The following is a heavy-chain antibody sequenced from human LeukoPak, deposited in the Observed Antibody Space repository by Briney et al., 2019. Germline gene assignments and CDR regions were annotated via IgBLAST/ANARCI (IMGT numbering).Heavy chain of an antibody. CDR2: MNPNSGNT. CDR1: GYTFSSYD. J-gene: IGHJ5*02. CDR3: ARGEQRRSYGSWFDP. V-gene: IGHV1-8*03. Sequence: ASVKVSCKASGYTFSSYDINWVRQATGQGLEWMGWMNPNSGNTGYAQKFQGRVTITRNTSITTAYMELSSLRSEDTAVYYCARGEQRRSYGSWFDPWGQGTLVTVSS. D-gene: IGHD5-18*01.